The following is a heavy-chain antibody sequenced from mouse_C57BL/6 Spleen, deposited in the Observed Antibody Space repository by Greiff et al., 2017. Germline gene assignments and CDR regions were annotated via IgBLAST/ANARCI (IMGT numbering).Heavy chain of an antibody. CDR3: TGSGLLRWFAY. Sequence: EVKVEESGGGLVQPGGSMKLSCVASGFTFSNYWMNWVRQSPEKGLEWVAQIRLKSDNYATHYAESVKGRFTISRDDSKSSVYLQMNNLRAEDTGIYYCTGSGLLRWFAYWGQGTLVTVSA. CDR2: IRLKSDNYAT. J-gene: IGHJ3*01. V-gene: IGHV6-3*01. CDR1: GFTFSNYW. D-gene: IGHD2-3*01.